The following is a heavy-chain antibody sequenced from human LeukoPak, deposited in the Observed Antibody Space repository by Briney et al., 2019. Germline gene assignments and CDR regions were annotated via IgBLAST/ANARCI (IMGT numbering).Heavy chain of an antibody. D-gene: IGHD3-22*01. CDR2: INPNSGGT. J-gene: IGHJ4*02. Sequence: ASVTVSFKASGYTFTVYYMHWVRQAPGQGLEWMGWINPNSGGTNYAQKFQGRVTMTRDTSISTAYMELSRLRSDDTAVYYCAREYYDSSGYSRFDYWGQGTLVTVSS. CDR1: GYTFTVYY. CDR3: AREYYDSSGYSRFDY. V-gene: IGHV1-2*02.